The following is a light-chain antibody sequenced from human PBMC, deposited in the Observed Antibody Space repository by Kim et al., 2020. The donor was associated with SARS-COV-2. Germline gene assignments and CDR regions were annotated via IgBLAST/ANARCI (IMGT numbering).Light chain of an antibody. CDR2: ATS. CDR3: QEYNKWPLFT. J-gene: IGKJ3*01. Sequence: ETVMTQSPATLSLAPGERATLSCRASQSVTSNLAWYQQKAGQPPRLLIYATSTRATGIPARFSGSGSGTEFTLTISSLQSEDFAVYYCQEYNKWPLFTFGPGTKVDIK. V-gene: IGKV3-15*01. CDR1: QSVTSN.